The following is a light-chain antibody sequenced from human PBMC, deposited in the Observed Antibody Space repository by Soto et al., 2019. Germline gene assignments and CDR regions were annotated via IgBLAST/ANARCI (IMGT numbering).Light chain of an antibody. V-gene: IGKV3-20*01. CDR2: GAT. CDR3: QQHGSSPIT. Sequence: IVRTQSPGTLSVSQGERATLYWRASQSVRSNLAWYQQKPGQAPRLLIYGATTRATGIPARFSGSGSGTDFTLTISRLEPEDFAVYYCQQHGSSPITFGQGTKVDIK. CDR1: QSVRSN. J-gene: IGKJ1*01.